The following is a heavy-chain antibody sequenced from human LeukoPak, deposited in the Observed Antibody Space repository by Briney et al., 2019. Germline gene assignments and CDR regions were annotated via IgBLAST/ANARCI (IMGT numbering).Heavy chain of an antibody. Sequence: SETLSLTCAVYGGSFSGYYWSWIRQPPGKGLEWIGEINHSGSTNYNPSLKSRVTISVDTSKNQFSLKLSSVTAADTAVYYCARGNYYVSSGYQYYFDYWGQGTLVTVSS. J-gene: IGHJ4*02. CDR3: ARGNYYVSSGYQYYFDY. V-gene: IGHV4-34*01. CDR2: INHSGST. CDR1: GGSFSGYY. D-gene: IGHD3-22*01.